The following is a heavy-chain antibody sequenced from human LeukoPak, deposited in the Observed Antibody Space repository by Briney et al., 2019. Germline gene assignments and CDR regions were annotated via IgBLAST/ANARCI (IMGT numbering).Heavy chain of an antibody. D-gene: IGHD4-23*01. CDR3: ARPDYGGNSYAFDI. CDR1: GGSISSSSYY. Sequence: SETLSLTCTVSGGSISSSSYYWGWICQPPGKGLEWIGSIYYSGSTYYNPSLKSRVTISVDTSKNQFSLKLSSVTAADTAVYYCARPDYGGNSYAFDIWGQGTMVTVSS. CDR2: IYYSGST. J-gene: IGHJ3*02. V-gene: IGHV4-39*01.